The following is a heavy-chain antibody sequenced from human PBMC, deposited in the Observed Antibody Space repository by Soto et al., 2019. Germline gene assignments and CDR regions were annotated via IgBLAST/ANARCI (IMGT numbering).Heavy chain of an antibody. Sequence: GGSLRLSCAASGFTFSSYGMHWVRQAPGKGLEWVAVIWYDGSNKYYADSVKGRFTISRDNSKNTLYLQMNSLRAEDTAVYYCAREGITMVRGVTYHYYYMDVWGKGTTVTVS. V-gene: IGHV3-33*01. CDR3: AREGITMVRGVTYHYYYMDV. J-gene: IGHJ6*03. D-gene: IGHD3-10*01. CDR2: IWYDGSNK. CDR1: GFTFSSYG.